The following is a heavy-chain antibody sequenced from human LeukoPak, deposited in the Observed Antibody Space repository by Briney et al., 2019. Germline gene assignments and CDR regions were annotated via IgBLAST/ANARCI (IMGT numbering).Heavy chain of an antibody. V-gene: IGHV4-4*07. CDR3: ARDVKDGYNSMYYFDY. CDR2: ISSSGST. D-gene: IGHD5-24*01. Sequence: SETLSLTCSVSGDSITYFYWSWIRQAAGKGLEWIGRISSSGSTDYNASLKSRVTMSVDTSKNQFSLKLSSVTAADTAVYYCARDVKDGYNSMYYFDYWGQGTLVTVSS. J-gene: IGHJ4*02. CDR1: GDSITYFY.